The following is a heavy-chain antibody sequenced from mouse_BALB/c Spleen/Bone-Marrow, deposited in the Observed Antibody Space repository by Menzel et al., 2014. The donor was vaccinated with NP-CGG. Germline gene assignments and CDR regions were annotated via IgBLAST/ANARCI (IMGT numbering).Heavy chain of an antibody. CDR2: INPDSSTI. CDR3: ARPDYGSAMDY. D-gene: IGHD1-1*01. Sequence: PAATIDFSRYWMGWVRQAPGKGLEWIGEINPDSSTINYTPSLKDKFIISRDNAKNTLYLQMSKVRSEDTALYYCARPDYGSAMDYWGQGTSVTVSS. CDR1: TIDFSRYW. V-gene: IGHV4-1*02. J-gene: IGHJ4*01.